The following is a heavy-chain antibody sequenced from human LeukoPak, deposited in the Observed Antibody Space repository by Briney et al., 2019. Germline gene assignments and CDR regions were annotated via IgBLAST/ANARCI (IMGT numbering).Heavy chain of an antibody. CDR1: GGTFSSYA. Sequence: ASVKVSCKASGGTFSSYAISWVRQAPGQGLEWMGGIIPIFGTANYAQKFQGRVTITADESTSTAYMELSSLRSEDTAVYYCARDLYSNNWFDPWGQGTLVTVSS. V-gene: IGHV1-69*13. CDR3: ARDLYSNNWFDP. CDR2: IIPIFGTA. J-gene: IGHJ5*02. D-gene: IGHD2-15*01.